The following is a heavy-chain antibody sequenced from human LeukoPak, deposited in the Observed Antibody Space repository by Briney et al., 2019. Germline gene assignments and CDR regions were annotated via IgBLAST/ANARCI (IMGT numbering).Heavy chain of an antibody. CDR2: ISYDGSNK. V-gene: IGHV3-30*03. CDR3: ASPARWLQLWYSFDY. J-gene: IGHJ4*02. Sequence: PGGSLRLSCAASGFTFSSYGMHWVRQAPGKGLEWVAVISYDGSNKYYADSVKGRFTISRDNSKNTLYLQMNSLRAEDTAVYYCASPARWLQLWYSFDYWGQGTLVTVSS. CDR1: GFTFSSYG. D-gene: IGHD5-18*01.